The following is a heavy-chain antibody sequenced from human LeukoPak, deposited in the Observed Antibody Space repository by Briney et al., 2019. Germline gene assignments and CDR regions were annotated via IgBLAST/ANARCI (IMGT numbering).Heavy chain of an antibody. J-gene: IGHJ4*02. Sequence: SETLSLTCAVYGGSFSGYYWSWIPHPPGKGLEWIGEINHSGSTNYNPSLKSRVTISVDTSKNQFSLKLSSVTAADTAVYYCARGLKLPDDYWGQGTLVTVSS. CDR1: GGSFSGYY. CDR2: INHSGST. CDR3: ARGLKLPDDY. D-gene: IGHD2-15*01. V-gene: IGHV4-34*01.